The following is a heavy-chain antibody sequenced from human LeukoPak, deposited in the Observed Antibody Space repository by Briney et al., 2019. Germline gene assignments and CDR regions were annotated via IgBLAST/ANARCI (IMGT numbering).Heavy chain of an antibody. CDR2: ISSSSHYT. CDR3: VTETTEGAKDY. CDR1: GFTFRDRY. J-gene: IGHJ4*02. Sequence: GGSLSLSCAASGFTFRDRYMGWVRQVPGKGLAWVSYISSSSHYTNYEASVRGRFIISRDNARDSVYLQMNSLRVEDTAIYYCVTETTEGAKDYWGQGTLVTVSS. D-gene: IGHD1-14*01. V-gene: IGHV3-11*05.